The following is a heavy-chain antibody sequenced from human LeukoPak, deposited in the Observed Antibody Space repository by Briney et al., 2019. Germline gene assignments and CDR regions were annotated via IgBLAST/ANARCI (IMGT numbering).Heavy chain of an antibody. D-gene: IGHD2-2*02. CDR1: GGSISSNY. CDR3: ARARYQLLYFDY. Sequence: SETLSLTCTDSGGSISSNYWSWIRQPPRKGLEWIGYMYYSGSTNYNPSLKSRVTISVDTSKNQFSLKLSSVTAADTAVYYCARARYQLLYFDYWGQGTLVTVSS. CDR2: MYYSGST. V-gene: IGHV4-59*08. J-gene: IGHJ4*02.